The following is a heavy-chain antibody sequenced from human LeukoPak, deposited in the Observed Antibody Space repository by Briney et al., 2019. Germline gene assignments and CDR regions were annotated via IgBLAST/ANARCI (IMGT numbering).Heavy chain of an antibody. CDR2: ISGSTIYI. V-gene: IGHV3-21*01. CDR1: GFTFSGFY. CDR3: ARSPWLGDPPTTLLFDY. D-gene: IGHD1-1*01. J-gene: IGHJ4*02. Sequence: GGSLRLSCAASGFTFSGFYMNWVRQAPGQGLEWVSTISGSTIYIYYADSVKGRFTISRDNSKNTLYLQMNSLRAENTAVYYCARSPWLGDPPTTLLFDYWGQGTLVTVSS.